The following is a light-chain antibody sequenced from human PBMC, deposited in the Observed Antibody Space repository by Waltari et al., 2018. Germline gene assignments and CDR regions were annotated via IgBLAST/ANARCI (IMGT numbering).Light chain of an antibody. CDR3: QQYGSSPWT. J-gene: IGKJ1*01. CDR2: GAS. CDR1: QSVGSSY. Sequence: EIVLTQSPGPLSLSPGERATLSCRATQSVGSSYLAWYQQRPGQAPRLLVYGASSRATGIPDRFSGSGSGTDFILTISRLEPEDFAVYYCQQYGSSPWTFGQGTKVEIK. V-gene: IGKV3-20*01.